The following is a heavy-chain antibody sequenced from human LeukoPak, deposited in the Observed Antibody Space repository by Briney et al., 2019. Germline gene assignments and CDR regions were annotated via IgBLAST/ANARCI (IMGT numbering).Heavy chain of an antibody. J-gene: IGHJ5*01. CDR2: IYTSGST. CDR1: GGSISSYY. D-gene: IGHD6-19*01. CDR3: ASSSSGWFDS. V-gene: IGHV4-4*07. Sequence: SETLSLTCTVSGGSISSYYWSWIRQPAGKGLEWIGRIYTSGSTNYNPSLKSRVSISVDTSKNQFSLQLSSVTAADTAVYYCASSSSGWFDSWGQGTLVTVSS.